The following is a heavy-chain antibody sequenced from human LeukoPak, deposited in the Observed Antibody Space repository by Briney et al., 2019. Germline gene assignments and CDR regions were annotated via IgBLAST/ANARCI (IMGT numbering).Heavy chain of an antibody. CDR3: AREYYGDYLG. J-gene: IGHJ4*02. Sequence: SETLSLTCTVSGGSISSGNYYWSWIRQPAGKGLEWIGLIYTSGSTKYNPSLKSRVNISVDTSKNQFSLKLSSVTAADTAVYYCAREYYGDYLGWGQGTLVTVSS. CDR1: GGSISSGNYY. V-gene: IGHV4-61*02. CDR2: IYTSGST. D-gene: IGHD4-17*01.